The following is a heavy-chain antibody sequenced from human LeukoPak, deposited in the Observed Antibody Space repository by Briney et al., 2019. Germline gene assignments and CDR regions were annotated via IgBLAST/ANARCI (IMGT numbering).Heavy chain of an antibody. V-gene: IGHV3-30*19. CDR3: ARDWGASNWYNWFDP. D-gene: IGHD4-11*01. J-gene: IGHJ5*02. Sequence: GGSLRLSCATSGFILSSYGMHWVRQAPGKGLEWVAMIAHDGVTKYYTDSVKGRFTISRDNSRNTLYLQMNSLRPEDTAVYYCARDWGASNWYNWFDPWGQGTLVTVSS. CDR2: IAHDGVTK. CDR1: GFILSSYG.